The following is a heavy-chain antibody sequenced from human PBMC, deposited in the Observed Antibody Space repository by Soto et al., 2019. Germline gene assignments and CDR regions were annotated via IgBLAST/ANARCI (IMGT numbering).Heavy chain of an antibody. V-gene: IGHV6-1*01. J-gene: IGHJ5*02. Sequence: QSQTLSLPCAISGDSVSSISAAWNWIRQSPSRGLEWLGRTYYRSKWYNDYATSVKSRITINPDTAKNQFSLQLNSVTPEDTAVYYCGRGMGSSWPGNWFDPWGQGTLVTVSS. D-gene: IGHD6-13*01. CDR1: GDSVSSISAA. CDR2: TYYRSKWYN. CDR3: GRGMGSSWPGNWFDP.